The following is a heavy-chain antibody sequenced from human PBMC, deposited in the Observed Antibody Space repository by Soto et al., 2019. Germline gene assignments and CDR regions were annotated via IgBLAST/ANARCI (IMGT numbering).Heavy chain of an antibody. J-gene: IGHJ3*02. V-gene: IGHV1-8*01. CDR3: ARWTTVTTKAAFDI. CDR2: MNPNSGNT. CDR1: GYTFTSYD. D-gene: IGHD4-17*01. Sequence: EASVKVSCKASGYTFTSYDINWVRQATGQGLEWMGWMNPNSGNTGYAQKFQGRVTMTRNTSISTAYMELSSLRSEDTAVYYCARWTTVTTKAAFDIWGQGTMVTVSS.